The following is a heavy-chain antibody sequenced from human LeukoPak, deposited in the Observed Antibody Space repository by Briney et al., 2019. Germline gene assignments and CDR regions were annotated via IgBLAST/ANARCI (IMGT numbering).Heavy chain of an antibody. CDR3: ARSAGYGYYYYGMDV. J-gene: IGHJ6*02. V-gene: IGHV3-74*01. D-gene: IGHD5-18*01. Sequence: GSLRLSCAASGFTFTSYWMHWVRQASAKGLVWVARIKSDGSSTSYADSVKGRFTISRDNAKNTLYLQMNSLRAEDTAVYFCARSAGYGYYYYGMDVWGQGTTVTVSS. CDR2: IKSDGSST. CDR1: GFTFTSYW.